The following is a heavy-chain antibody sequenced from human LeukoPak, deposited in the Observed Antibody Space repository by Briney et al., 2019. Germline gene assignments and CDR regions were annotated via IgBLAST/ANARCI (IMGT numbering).Heavy chain of an antibody. V-gene: IGHV3-30*02. Sequence: GGSLRLSCAASGFTFSSYGMHWVRQAPGKGLEWVAVIWYGGSNKYYADSVKGRFTISRDNSKNTLYLQMNSLRAEDTAVYYCAKEGYCSSTSCSPFDYWGQGTLVTVSS. CDR3: AKEGYCSSTSCSPFDY. D-gene: IGHD2-2*01. CDR1: GFTFSSYG. J-gene: IGHJ4*02. CDR2: IWYGGSNK.